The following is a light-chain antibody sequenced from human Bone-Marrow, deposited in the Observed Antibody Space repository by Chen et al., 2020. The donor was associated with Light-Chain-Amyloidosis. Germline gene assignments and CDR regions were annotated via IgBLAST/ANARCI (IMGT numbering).Light chain of an antibody. J-gene: IGLJ3*02. CDR2: SDI. Sequence: QSVLTQPPSASGTPGQRVTISCSGSSSNIGSNAITWYQHLPGTAPQLLIYSDIQRPSGVPDRFAGSKSGTSASLAISVLQSEDDANYYCATWDDSLNSPVFGGGTKLTVL. CDR3: ATWDDSLNSPV. CDR1: SSNIGSNA. V-gene: IGLV1-44*01.